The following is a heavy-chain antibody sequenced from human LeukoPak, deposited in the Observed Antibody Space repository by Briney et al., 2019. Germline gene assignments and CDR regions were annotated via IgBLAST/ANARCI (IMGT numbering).Heavy chain of an antibody. CDR3: ARAILLTGSQYSFDS. V-gene: IGHV3-53*01. D-gene: IGHD3-9*01. CDR1: SFPVTDNY. Sequence: GGSLRLSCAASSFPVTDNYMGWVRQAPGKGLEWVSLIYSGGDTYYADSVKGRFTISRDTSKNTVYLHMNSLRPDDTATYYSARAILLTGSQYSFDSWGQGNLGPVSS. J-gene: IGHJ4*02. CDR2: IYSGGDT.